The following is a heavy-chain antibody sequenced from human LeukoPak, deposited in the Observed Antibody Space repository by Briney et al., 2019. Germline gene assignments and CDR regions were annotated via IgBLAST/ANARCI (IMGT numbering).Heavy chain of an antibody. V-gene: IGHV3-48*01. D-gene: IGHD7-27*01. Sequence: PGGSLRLSCAASGFSFSSYSMNWVRQAPGKGLEWVSYISSSSSAIYYTDSVKGRFTISRDNAKNLAYLQMNSLRAEDTAVYYCGTGDPRFDYWGQGILVTVSS. CDR2: ISSSSSAI. J-gene: IGHJ4*02. CDR1: GFSFSSYS. CDR3: GTGDPRFDY.